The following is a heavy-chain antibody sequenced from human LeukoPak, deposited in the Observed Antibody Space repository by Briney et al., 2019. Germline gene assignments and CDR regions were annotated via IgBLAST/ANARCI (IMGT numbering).Heavy chain of an antibody. CDR3: ARGRLRSGAFDI. Sequence: SETLSLTCTVSGVSISSSSYYWGWIRQPPGKGLEWIGSIYYSGSTYYNPSLKSRVTISVDPSKTQFSLKLSSVTAADTAVYYCARGRLRSGAFDIWGQGTMVTVSS. V-gene: IGHV4-39*07. CDR1: GVSISSSSYY. J-gene: IGHJ3*02. D-gene: IGHD2-21*02. CDR2: IYYSGST.